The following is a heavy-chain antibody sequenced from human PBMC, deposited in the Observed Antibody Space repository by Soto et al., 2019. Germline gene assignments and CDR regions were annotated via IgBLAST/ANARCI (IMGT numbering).Heavy chain of an antibody. V-gene: IGHV3-74*03. CDR1: GFTFSYYW. CDR2: IHSDGSST. D-gene: IGHD1-26*01. J-gene: IGHJ3*01. Sequence: EVQLVESGGGLVEPGESLTLSCAAYGFTFSYYWMHWVRQAPGKGLVWVSRIHSDGSSTTYADSVKDRFTISRDNARNTLYLQMNSLRAEDTAVYYCARGDRGAFDLWGQGTVLTVSS. CDR3: ARGDRGAFDL.